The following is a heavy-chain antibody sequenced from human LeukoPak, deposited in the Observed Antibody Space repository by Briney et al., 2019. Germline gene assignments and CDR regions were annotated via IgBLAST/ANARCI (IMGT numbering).Heavy chain of an antibody. CDR1: GGSISGSY. CDR3: AREGGWFDY. CDR2: IYTSGST. V-gene: IGHV4-4*07. Sequence: PWESLSLTCTVSGGSISGSYRSWIRQPAGKGLEWIGRIYTSGSTNSTTSLASRVTISVDTSKNQSSLKLSSVTAADTAVYYCAREGGWFDYGGQGTLVTVSA. D-gene: IGHD2-15*01. J-gene: IGHJ4*02.